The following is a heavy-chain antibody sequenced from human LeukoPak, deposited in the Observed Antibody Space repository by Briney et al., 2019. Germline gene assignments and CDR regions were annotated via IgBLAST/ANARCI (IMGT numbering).Heavy chain of an antibody. J-gene: IGHJ6*02. CDR3: ARSAARLRYYYAMDV. V-gene: IGHV3-23*03. CDR1: GFTFSTYA. Sequence: PGGSLRLSCAAPGFTFSTYAMSWVRQAPGKGLEWVSVIYSGDSGVSTYYADSVKGRFTISRHNSKNTLYLQMSSLRAEDTAVYFCARSAARLRYYYAMDVWGQGTTVTVCS. CDR2: IYSGDSGVST. D-gene: IGHD6-6*01.